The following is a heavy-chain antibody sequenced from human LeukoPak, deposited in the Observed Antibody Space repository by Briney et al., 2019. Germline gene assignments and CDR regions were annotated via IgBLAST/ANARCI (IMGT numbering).Heavy chain of an antibody. D-gene: IGHD3-10*01. CDR1: GDSFSGYY. V-gene: IGHV4-34*01. Sequence: SETLSLTCAVYGDSFSGYYWLWIPEPPGKGLEGIVEINHSGSTNYNPCLKSRVTITVDTSKNQFSLKLSSGTAADTAVYYCARHWPVEDGSGRPHFDYWGQGTLVTVSS. J-gene: IGHJ4*02. CDR2: INHSGST. CDR3: ARHWPVEDGSGRPHFDY.